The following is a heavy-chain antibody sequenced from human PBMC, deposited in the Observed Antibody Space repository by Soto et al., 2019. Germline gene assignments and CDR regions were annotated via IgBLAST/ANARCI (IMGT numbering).Heavy chain of an antibody. CDR3: ARSARAGAPDY. D-gene: IGHD1-26*01. J-gene: IGHJ4*02. Sequence: QVQLVQSGAEVKKPGSSVKGSCKASGGTFSSYTISWVRQAPGQGLEWMGRIIRIRGIANDAQKFQGSVTITADNPTRIADMELSSLRSEDTAVYDCARSARAGAPDYWGQGTLVTVSS. V-gene: IGHV1-69*02. CDR2: IIRIRGIA. CDR1: GGTFSSYT.